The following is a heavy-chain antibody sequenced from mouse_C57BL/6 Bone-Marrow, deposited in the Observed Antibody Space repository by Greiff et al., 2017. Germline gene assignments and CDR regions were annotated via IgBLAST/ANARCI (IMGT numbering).Heavy chain of an antibody. D-gene: IGHD4-1*01. CDR1: GYTFTDYY. CDR2: INPYNGGT. V-gene: IGHV1-19*01. J-gene: IGHJ2*01. Sequence: VQLKESGPVLVKPGASVKMSCKASGYTFTDYYMNWVKQSHGKSLEWIGVINPYNGGTSYNQQFKGKATLTVDKSSSTAYMELNSLTSEDSAVYYCARTGWDYFDYGGQGTTLTVSS. CDR3: ARTGWDYFDY.